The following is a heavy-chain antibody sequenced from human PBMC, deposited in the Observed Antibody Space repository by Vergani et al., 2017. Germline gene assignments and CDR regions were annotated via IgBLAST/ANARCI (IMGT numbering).Heavy chain of an antibody. Sequence: EVQLVQSGAEVKKPGESLRISCKGSGYSFTSYWISWVRQMPGKGLEWMGRIDPSDSYTNYSQSFQGHVTISADKSISTAYLQWSSLKASDTAMYYCATLRYFDWLSTNYDAFDIWGQGTMVTVSS. J-gene: IGHJ3*02. D-gene: IGHD3-9*01. CDR2: IDPSDSYT. CDR1: GYSFTSYW. CDR3: ATLRYFDWLSTNYDAFDI. V-gene: IGHV5-10-1*03.